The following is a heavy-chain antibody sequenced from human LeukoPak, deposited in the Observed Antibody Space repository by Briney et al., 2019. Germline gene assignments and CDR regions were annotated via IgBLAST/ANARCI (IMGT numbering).Heavy chain of an antibody. V-gene: IGHV4-4*07. CDR2: IYTSGST. CDR3: ARDMGSGWYPPYYYYGMDV. CDR1: GGPISSYY. D-gene: IGHD6-19*01. J-gene: IGHJ6*02. Sequence: SETLSLTCTVSGGPISSYYWSWIRQPAGKGLEWIGRIYTSGSTNYNPSLKSRVTMSVDTSKNQFSLKLSSVTAADTAVYYCARDMGSGWYPPYYYYGMDVWGQGTTVTVSS.